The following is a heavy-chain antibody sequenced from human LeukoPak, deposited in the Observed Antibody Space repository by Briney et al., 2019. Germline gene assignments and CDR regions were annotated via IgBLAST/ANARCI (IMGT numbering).Heavy chain of an antibody. CDR1: GFTFSSYA. CDR2: ISYDGSNK. D-gene: IGHD4-17*01. Sequence: GRSLRLSCAASGFTFSSYAMHWVRQAPGKGLEWVAVISYDGSNKYYADSVKGRFTISRDNAKNSLYLQMNSLRAEETAVYYCARGPNTDYGRRYYYYMDVWGKGTTVTVSS. CDR3: ARGPNTDYGRRYYYYMDV. J-gene: IGHJ6*03. V-gene: IGHV3-30*04.